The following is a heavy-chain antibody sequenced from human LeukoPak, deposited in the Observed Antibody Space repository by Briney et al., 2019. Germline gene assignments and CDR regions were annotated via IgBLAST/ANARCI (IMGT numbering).Heavy chain of an antibody. CDR3: AREVVGFGELSRNWFDP. CDR1: GFTFSSYS. J-gene: IGHJ5*02. Sequence: PGGSLRLSCAASGFTFSSYSMNWVRQAPGKGLEWVSSISSSSSYIYYADSVKSRFTISRDNAKNSLYLQMNRLRAEDTAVYYCAREVVGFGELSRNWFDPWGQGTLVTVSS. D-gene: IGHD3-10*01. V-gene: IGHV3-21*01. CDR2: ISSSSSYI.